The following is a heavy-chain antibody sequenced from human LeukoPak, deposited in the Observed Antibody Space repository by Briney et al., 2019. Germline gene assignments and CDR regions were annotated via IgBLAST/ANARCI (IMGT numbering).Heavy chain of an antibody. V-gene: IGHV4-34*01. D-gene: IGHD4-17*01. CDR3: ARHRGSTVTTSFDY. CDR2: INHSGST. CDR1: GGSFSGYY. J-gene: IGHJ4*02. Sequence: PSETLSLTCAVYGGSFSGYYWSWIRQPPGKGLEWIGEINHSGSTNYNPSLKSRVTISADMSKNHFSLNLNSVTAADTAAYYCARHRGSTVTTSFDYWGQGNLVTVSS.